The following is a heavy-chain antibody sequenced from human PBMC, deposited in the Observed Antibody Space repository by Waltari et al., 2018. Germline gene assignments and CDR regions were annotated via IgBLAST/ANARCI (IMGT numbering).Heavy chain of an antibody. J-gene: IGHJ2*01. D-gene: IGHD6-19*01. CDR3: ARISYSSGWYGYFDL. Sequence: QVQLQESGPGLVKPSETLSLTCAVSGYSISSGYYWGWIRQPPGKGLEWIGRIYHSGSTYYTPSLESRVTISVDTSKNRFSLKLSSVTAADTAVYYCARISYSSGWYGYFDLWGRGTLVTVSS. V-gene: IGHV4-38-2*01. CDR1: GYSISSGYY. CDR2: IYHSGST.